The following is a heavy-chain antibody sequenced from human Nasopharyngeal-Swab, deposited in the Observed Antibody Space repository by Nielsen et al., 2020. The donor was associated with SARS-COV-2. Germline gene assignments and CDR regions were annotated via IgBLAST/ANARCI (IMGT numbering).Heavy chain of an antibody. CDR3: AREEGYCSSTVCYSGYLQH. V-gene: IGHV3-48*01. CDR1: GFTFSSYS. D-gene: IGHD2-2*01. J-gene: IGHJ1*01. Sequence: GESLKISCAASGFTFSSYSMNWVRQAPGKGLEWVSYISSSSSTIYYADSVKGRFTISRDNSKNMLYLEVNSVKAEDTAVYYCAREEGYCSSTVCYSGYLQHWGQGTLIAVSS. CDR2: ISSSSSTI.